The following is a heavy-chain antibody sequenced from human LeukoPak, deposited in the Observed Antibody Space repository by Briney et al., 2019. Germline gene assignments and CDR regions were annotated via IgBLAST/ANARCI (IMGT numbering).Heavy chain of an antibody. D-gene: IGHD3-22*01. CDR1: GFTFSSYA. Sequence: PGRSLRLSCAASGFTFSSYAMHWVRQAPGKGLEWVAVISYDGSNKYYADSVKGRFTISRDNSKNTLYLQMNSLRAKDTAVYYCAKVSEEDYYDSSGPLDYWGQGTLVTVSS. V-gene: IGHV3-30-3*01. J-gene: IGHJ4*02. CDR2: ISYDGSNK. CDR3: AKVSEEDYYDSSGPLDY.